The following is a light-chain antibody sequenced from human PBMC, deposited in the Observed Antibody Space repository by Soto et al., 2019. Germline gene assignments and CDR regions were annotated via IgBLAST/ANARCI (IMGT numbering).Light chain of an antibody. CDR3: AACDDSLNGVV. V-gene: IGLV1-44*01. CDR1: SSNIGSTT. CDR2: NNN. J-gene: IGLJ3*02. Sequence: QSVLTQPPSASGTPGQRVTIACSGSSSNIGSTTVKWYQQLPGTAPKLLIYNNNQRPSGVPDRFSGSKSGTAASLAIGGLESEDEDDYYCAACDDSLNGVVFGGGTKLTVL.